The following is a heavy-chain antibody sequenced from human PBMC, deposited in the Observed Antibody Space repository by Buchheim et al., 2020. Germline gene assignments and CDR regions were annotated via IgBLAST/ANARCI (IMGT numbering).Heavy chain of an antibody. Sequence: QVQLVQSGAEVKKPGASVKVSCKASGYTFTSYYMHWVRQAPGQGLEWMGIINPIGGSTSYAQNFQGRVTMTRDTSTSTVYMELSSLRSEDTAVYYCARDEASIAAAGTSVYWGQGTL. CDR1: GYTFTSYY. CDR3: ARDEASIAAAGTSVY. D-gene: IGHD6-13*01. J-gene: IGHJ4*02. V-gene: IGHV1-46*01. CDR2: INPIGGST.